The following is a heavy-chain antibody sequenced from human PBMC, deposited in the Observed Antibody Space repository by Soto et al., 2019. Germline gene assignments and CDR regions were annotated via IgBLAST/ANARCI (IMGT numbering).Heavy chain of an antibody. CDR3: ARGPRGYSYGFDY. CDR2: ISSSSSYI. Sequence: PGGSLRLSCAASGFTFSSYSMNWVRQAPGKGLEWVSFISSSSSYIYYADSVKGRFTISRDNAKNSLYLQMNSLRAEDTAVYYCARGPRGYSYGFDYWGHGTLVTVSP. D-gene: IGHD5-18*01. V-gene: IGHV3-21*01. J-gene: IGHJ4*01. CDR1: GFTFSSYS.